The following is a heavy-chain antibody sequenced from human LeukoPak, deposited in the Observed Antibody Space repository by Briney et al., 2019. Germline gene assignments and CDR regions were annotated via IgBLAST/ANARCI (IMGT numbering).Heavy chain of an antibody. J-gene: IGHJ5*02. D-gene: IGHD6-13*01. CDR1: GGSISSSSYY. Sequence: SSETLSLTCTVSGGSISSSSYYWGWIRQPPGKGLEWIGSIYYSGSTYYNPSLKSRVTISVDTSKNQFSLKLSSVTAADTAVYYCARGYSSSWAGYNWFGPWGQGTLVTVSS. V-gene: IGHV4-39*07. CDR3: ARGYSSSWAGYNWFGP. CDR2: IYYSGST.